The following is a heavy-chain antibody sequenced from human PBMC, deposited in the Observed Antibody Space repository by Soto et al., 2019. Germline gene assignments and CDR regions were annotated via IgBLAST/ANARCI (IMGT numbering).Heavy chain of an antibody. Sequence: ASVKVSCKASGYTFTGYYMHWVRQATGQGLEWMGWMNPNSGNTGYAQKFQGRVTMTRNTSISTAYMELSSLRSEDTAVYYCARVGAYLCSTSCYDFDYWGQGTLVTVSS. CDR2: MNPNSGNT. CDR1: GYTFTGYY. J-gene: IGHJ4*02. V-gene: IGHV1-8*02. D-gene: IGHD2-2*01. CDR3: ARVGAYLCSTSCYDFDY.